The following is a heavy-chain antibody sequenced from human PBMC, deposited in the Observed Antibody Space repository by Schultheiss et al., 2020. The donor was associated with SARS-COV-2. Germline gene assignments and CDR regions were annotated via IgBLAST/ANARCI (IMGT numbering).Heavy chain of an antibody. J-gene: IGHJ5*02. CDR3: ARSAIRVFWGFDP. CDR1: GGSISSYY. Sequence: SETLSLTCTVSGGSISSYYWSWIRQPPGKGLEWIGYISYTGNTNYNPSLKSRVTISVDTSKNQFSLKLSSVTAADTAVYYCARSAIRVFWGFDPWGQGTLVTVSS. V-gene: IGHV4-59*01. CDR2: ISYTGNT. D-gene: IGHD3-3*01.